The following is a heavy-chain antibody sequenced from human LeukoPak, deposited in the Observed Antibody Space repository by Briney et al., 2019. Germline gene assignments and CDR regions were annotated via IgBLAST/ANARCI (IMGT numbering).Heavy chain of an antibody. CDR1: GGTFSSYA. CDR2: INPSGGST. D-gene: IGHD3-22*01. CDR3: AREGGRGPNDSSGYRYYYFDY. J-gene: IGHJ4*02. Sequence: SVKVSCKASGGTFSSYAISWVRQAPGQGLEWMGIINPSGGSTSYAQKFQGRVTMTRDTSTSTAYMELSSLRSEDTAVYYCAREGGRGPNDSSGYRYYYFDYWGQGTLVTVSS. V-gene: IGHV1-46*01.